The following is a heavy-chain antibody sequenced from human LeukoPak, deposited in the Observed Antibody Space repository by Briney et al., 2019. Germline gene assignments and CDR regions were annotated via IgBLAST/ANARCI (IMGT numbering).Heavy chain of an antibody. CDR2: ISYDENTK. CDR1: GFTFSTYD. CDR3: AKDHVVYAISASDI. J-gene: IGHJ3*02. Sequence: GGSLTLSCAASGFTFSTYDIHWVRQAPAKGLQWVAVISYDENTKYYVPSVKGRFTISIDNSNNTLYLQMNSLGPDDTGGYYCAKDHVVYAISASDIWGQGTMVTVSS. V-gene: IGHV3-30*18. D-gene: IGHD2-8*02.